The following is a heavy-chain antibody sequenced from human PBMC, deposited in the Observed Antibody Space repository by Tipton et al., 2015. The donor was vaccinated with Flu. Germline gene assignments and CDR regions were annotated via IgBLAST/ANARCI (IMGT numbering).Heavy chain of an antibody. CDR2: INCKNGGT. D-gene: IGHD2-21*01. CDR1: GYTLTNNY. V-gene: IGHV1-2*02. J-gene: IGHJ4*02. Sequence: QLVQSGAEVKKPGASVKVSCKASGYTLTNNYIHWVRQAPGQGLEWMGWINCKNGGTNYAQKLKGRVTLTRDASISTVYMELSRLTSDDTALYYCARTDRACGGDCFDYWGQGTLVSVFS. CDR3: ARTDRACGGDCFDY.